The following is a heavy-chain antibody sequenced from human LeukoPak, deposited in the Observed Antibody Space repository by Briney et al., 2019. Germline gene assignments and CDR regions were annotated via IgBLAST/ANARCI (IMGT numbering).Heavy chain of an antibody. CDR1: GFTFSNYA. J-gene: IGHJ4*02. D-gene: IGHD3-10*01. CDR3: ARETGGAVGSTDFDY. Sequence: GGSPRLSCAASGFTFSNYAMSWVRQAPGKGLEWVAVISYDGSNKYYADSVKGRFAISRDNSKNTLYLQMNSLRAEDTAVYYCARETGGAVGSTDFDYWGQGTLVTVSS. CDR2: ISYDGSNK. V-gene: IGHV3-30*09.